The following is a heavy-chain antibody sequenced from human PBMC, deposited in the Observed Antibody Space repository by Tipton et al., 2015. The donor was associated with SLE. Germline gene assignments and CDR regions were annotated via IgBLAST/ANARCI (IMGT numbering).Heavy chain of an antibody. CDR3: ARLSGVRYAFDI. CDR2: SYYSGST. D-gene: IGHD1-26*01. J-gene: IGHJ3*02. Sequence: LRLSCAVYGGSFSGYYWSWIRQPPGKGLEWIGYSYYSGSTNYNPSLKSRVTISVDTSKNQFSLKLSSVTAADTAVYYCARLSGVRYAFDIWGQGTMVTVSS. V-gene: IGHV4-59*01. CDR1: GGSFSGYY.